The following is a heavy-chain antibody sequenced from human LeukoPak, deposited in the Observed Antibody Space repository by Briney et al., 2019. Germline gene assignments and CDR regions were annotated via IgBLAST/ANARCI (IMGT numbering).Heavy chain of an antibody. CDR3: VRLWLRWGIDY. Sequence: SETLSLTCDVSGASTNTDSYFWGWIRQPPGKGLEWVGSGYYAGSGSNYNSSLKRRVTISVDTSRNRYSLKLHSVTTADTAVYYCVRLWLRWGIDYWGEGSLVTVSS. CDR2: GYYAGSGS. V-gene: IGHV4-39*01. J-gene: IGHJ4*02. D-gene: IGHD5-12*01. CDR1: GASTNTDSYF.